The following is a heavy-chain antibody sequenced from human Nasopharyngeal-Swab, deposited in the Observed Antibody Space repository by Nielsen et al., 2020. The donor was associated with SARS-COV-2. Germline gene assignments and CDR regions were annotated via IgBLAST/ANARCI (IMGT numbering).Heavy chain of an antibody. D-gene: IGHD1-26*01. CDR1: GFTFSSYA. J-gene: IGHJ3*02. CDR3: AKDQDPSGNYGDAFDI. Sequence: GESLKISCAASGFTFSSYAMSWVRQAPGKGLEWVSGNRGSGGSTYYADSVKGRFTISRDNSKNTLYLQMNSLRAEDTAVYYCAKDQDPSGNYGDAFDIWGQGTMVTVSS. CDR2: NRGSGGST. V-gene: IGHV3-23*01.